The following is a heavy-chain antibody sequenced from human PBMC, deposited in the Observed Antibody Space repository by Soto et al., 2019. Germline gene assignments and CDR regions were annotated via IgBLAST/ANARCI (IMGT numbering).Heavy chain of an antibody. D-gene: IGHD3-3*01. Sequence: QVQLQESGPGLVKPSQTLSLTCTVSGGSIRSGGYYWSWIRQHPGKGLEWIGYIYYSGSTYYNPSLKCRVTISVDTSKNQFSLKLSSVTAADTAVYYCARGKGSITIFGLVIFHVGMDVWGQGTTVTVSS. V-gene: IGHV4-31*03. J-gene: IGHJ6*02. CDR3: ARGKGSITIFGLVIFHVGMDV. CDR1: GGSIRSGGYY. CDR2: IYYSGST.